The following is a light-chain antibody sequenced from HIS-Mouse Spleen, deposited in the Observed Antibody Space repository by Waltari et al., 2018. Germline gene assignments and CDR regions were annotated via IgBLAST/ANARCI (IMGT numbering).Light chain of an antibody. Sequence: QLVLTQSPSASASLGASVKLTCTLSSGHSSYAIAWHQQQPVKGPRDLVKLNSDGSHSKGAGIPVRFSGSSSGAERYLSIASLQSEDEADYSCQTWGTGIRVFGGGTKLTVL. V-gene: IGLV4-69*01. CDR3: QTWGTGIRV. CDR2: LNSDGSH. J-gene: IGLJ3*02. CDR1: SGHSSYA.